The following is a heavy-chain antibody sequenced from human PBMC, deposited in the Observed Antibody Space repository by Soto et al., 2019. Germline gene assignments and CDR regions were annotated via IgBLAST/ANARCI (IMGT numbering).Heavy chain of an antibody. Sequence: GGSLRLSCAASGFTFSDYYMSWIRQAPGKGLEWVSYISSSSSYTNYADSVKGRFTISRDNAKNSLYLQMNSLRAEDTAVYYWASTGIAVAGTQDAFDIWGQWTMVTVSS. J-gene: IGHJ3*02. CDR2: ISSSSSYT. D-gene: IGHD6-19*01. V-gene: IGHV3-11*06. CDR1: GFTFSDYY. CDR3: ASTGIAVAGTQDAFDI.